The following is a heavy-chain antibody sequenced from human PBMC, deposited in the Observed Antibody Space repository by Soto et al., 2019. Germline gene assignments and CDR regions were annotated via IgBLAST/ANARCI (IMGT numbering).Heavy chain of an antibody. CDR3: AKGPGYGSGVSYAEYFQH. CDR1: GFTFSSYG. V-gene: IGHV3-30*18. Sequence: PGGSLRLSCAASGFTFSSYGMHWVRQAPGKGLEWVAVISYDGSNKYYADSVKGRFTISRDNSKNTLYLQMNSLRAEDTAVYYCAKGPGYGSGVSYAEYFQHWGQGTLVTVSS. D-gene: IGHD6-19*01. J-gene: IGHJ1*01. CDR2: ISYDGSNK.